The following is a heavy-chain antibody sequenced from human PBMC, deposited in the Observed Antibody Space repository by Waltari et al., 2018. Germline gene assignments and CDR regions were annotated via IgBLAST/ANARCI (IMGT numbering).Heavy chain of an antibody. CDR3: AKEGYSSGRCGTFDI. J-gene: IGHJ3*02. CDR1: WVTFSSSV. V-gene: IGHV3-23*01. CDR2: ISGSDGST. D-gene: IGHD6-19*01. Sequence: EVQLLESGGGLVQPGGSLRFSCAASWVTFSSSVMHWVRQAPGKGLEWVSGISGSDGSTYYADSVKGRVTVSIDNSENTLYLEMHSLRAEDTALYYCAKEGYSSGRCGTFDIWGQGTMVTVSS.